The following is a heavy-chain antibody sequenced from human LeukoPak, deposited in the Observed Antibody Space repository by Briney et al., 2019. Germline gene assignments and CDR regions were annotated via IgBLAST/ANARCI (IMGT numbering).Heavy chain of an antibody. J-gene: IGHJ5*02. CDR2: IKSKIGGATA. Sequence: GGSLRLSCAASGITFSTAWMSWFRQAPGKTLEGVGRIKSKIGGATADYDAPVKDSFTISRDDSKNTLYLQMNSLKTEDTAVYYCATDRAWFDPWDQGTLVTVSS. CDR1: GITFSTAW. V-gene: IGHV3-15*01. CDR3: ATDRAWFDP. D-gene: IGHD3-10*01.